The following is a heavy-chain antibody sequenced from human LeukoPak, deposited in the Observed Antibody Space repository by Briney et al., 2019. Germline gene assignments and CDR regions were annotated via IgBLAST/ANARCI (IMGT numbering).Heavy chain of an antibody. J-gene: IGHJ4*02. CDR1: GLTFSSYS. V-gene: IGHV3-21*01. CDR2: ISGSSSYI. D-gene: IGHD2-8*01. Sequence: PGGSLRLSCAASGLTFSSYSMNWVRQVPGKGLEWVSSISGSSSYIYYADSVKGRFTISRDNAKKSLWLQMNSLRAEDTAVYYCARDQMGPDYWGQGTLVTVSS. CDR3: ARDQMGPDY.